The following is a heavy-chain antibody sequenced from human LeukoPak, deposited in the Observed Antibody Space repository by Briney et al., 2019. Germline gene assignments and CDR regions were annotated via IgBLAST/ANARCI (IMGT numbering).Heavy chain of an antibody. V-gene: IGHV1-69*04. CDR2: IISFLGIA. CDR3: ARLYYYGSGSYPFDY. J-gene: IGHJ4*02. Sequence: GASVKVSRKASGGTFSRYVISGVRQAPGLGLEWMGRIISFLGIANYAQKFQGRVTITADKSTSTAYMELSSLRSEDTAVYYCARLYYYGSGSYPFDYWGQGTLVTVSS. D-gene: IGHD3-10*01. CDR1: GGTFSRYV.